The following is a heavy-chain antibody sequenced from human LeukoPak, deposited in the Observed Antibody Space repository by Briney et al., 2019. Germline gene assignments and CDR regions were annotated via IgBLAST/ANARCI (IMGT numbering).Heavy chain of an antibody. CDR1: GFTFSSYG. CDR2: IRYDGSNK. Sequence: PGGSLRLSCAASGFTFSSYGMHWVRQAPGKGLEWVAFIRYDGSNKYYADSVKGRFTISRDNSKNTLYLQMNSLRAEDTAAYYCAKVGNQLLFIYYYYYMDVWGKGTTVTISS. J-gene: IGHJ6*03. CDR3: AKVGNQLLFIYYYYYMDV. D-gene: IGHD2-2*01. V-gene: IGHV3-30*02.